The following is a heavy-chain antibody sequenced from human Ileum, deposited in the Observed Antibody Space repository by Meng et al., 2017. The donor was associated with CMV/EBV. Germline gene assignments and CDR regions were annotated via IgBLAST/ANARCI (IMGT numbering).Heavy chain of an antibody. CDR2: VRSNAYGESP. V-gene: IGHV3-49*03. CDR3: SCSPSYDLWNPY. Sequence: GGSLRLSCTVSGFTFGDCGLNWFRQTPGKGLEWVSFVRSNAYGESPQYAASVKGRFTVSRDDSKNVAYLQMNSLKTEDTGVYYCSCSPSYDLWNPYWGQGTLVTVSS. J-gene: IGHJ4*02. D-gene: IGHD3-3*01. CDR1: GFTFGDCG.